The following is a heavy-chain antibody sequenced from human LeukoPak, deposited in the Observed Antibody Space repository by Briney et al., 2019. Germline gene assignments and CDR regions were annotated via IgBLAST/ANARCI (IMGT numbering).Heavy chain of an antibody. D-gene: IGHD3-22*01. CDR1: GFAFNNAW. V-gene: IGHV3-48*04. CDR3: AGPYMIASYYYGMDV. Sequence: GRSLRLSCVASGFAFNNAWMAWVRQAPGKGLEWVSYISSSGSTIYYADSVKGRFTISRDNAKNSLYLQMNSLRAEDTAVYYCAGPYMIASYYYGMDVWGQGTTVTVSS. CDR2: ISSSGSTI. J-gene: IGHJ6*02.